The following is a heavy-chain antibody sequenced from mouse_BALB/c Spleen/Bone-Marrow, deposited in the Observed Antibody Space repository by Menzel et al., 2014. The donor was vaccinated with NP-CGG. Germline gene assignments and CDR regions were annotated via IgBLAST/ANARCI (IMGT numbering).Heavy chain of an antibody. CDR1: GYSFTGYT. J-gene: IGHJ4*01. V-gene: IGHV1-18*01. Sequence: VQLKQSGPELVKPGASVKISCKASGYSFTGYTMNWVKQSHGKNLEWIGLINPYNGGTSYNQKFKGKATLTVDKSSSTAYMELLSLTSEDSAVYYCARGQLGLKYYAMVYWGQGTSVTVSS. CDR2: INPYNGGT. D-gene: IGHD3-2*01. CDR3: ARGQLGLKYYAMVY.